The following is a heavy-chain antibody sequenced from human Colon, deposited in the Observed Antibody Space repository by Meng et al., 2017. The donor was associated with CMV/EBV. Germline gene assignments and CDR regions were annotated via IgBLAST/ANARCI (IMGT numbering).Heavy chain of an antibody. V-gene: IGHV2-5*01. CDR2: IYWIADQ. J-gene: IGHJ5*02. CDR3: AHSFYDFWIGYPAPPWFDP. D-gene: IGHD3-3*01. CDR1: GFSLNATGVG. Sequence: SGPTLVKPTQTLTLTCTFSGFSLNATGVGVGWVRQPPGKALEWLALIYWIADQRYNPSLKTRLTITKDTSKNQVVLTMTNMDPVDTATYYCAHSFYDFWIGYPAPPWFDPWGRGILVTVSS.